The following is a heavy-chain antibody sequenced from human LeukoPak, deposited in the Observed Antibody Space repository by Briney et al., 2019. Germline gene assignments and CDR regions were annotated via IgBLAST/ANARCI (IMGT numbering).Heavy chain of an antibody. V-gene: IGHV3-53*01. CDR2: IYSGGST. CDR1: GFTVSSNY. J-gene: IGHJ4*02. D-gene: IGHD3-22*01. Sequence: GGSLRLSCAASGFTVSSNYMSWVRQAPGKGLEWVSVIYSGGSTYYADSVKGRFTISRDNSKNTLYLQMNSLRAEDTAVYYCARDFSYDSSGYYPGYWGQGTLVTVSS. CDR3: ARDFSYDSSGYYPGY.